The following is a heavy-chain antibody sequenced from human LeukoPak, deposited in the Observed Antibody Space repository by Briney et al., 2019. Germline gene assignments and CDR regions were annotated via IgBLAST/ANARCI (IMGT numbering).Heavy chain of an antibody. J-gene: IGHJ4*02. CDR2: IYYSGST. CDR1: GGSISSGDYY. V-gene: IGHV4-30-4*01. CDR3: ASYGSSGYYSDY. D-gene: IGHD3-22*01. Sequence: SETLSLTCTVSGGSISSGDYYWSWIRQPPGKGLEWIGYIYYSGSTYYNPSLKSRVTISVDTSKNQFSLKLSSVTAADTAVYYCASYGSSGYYSDYWGQGTLVTVSS.